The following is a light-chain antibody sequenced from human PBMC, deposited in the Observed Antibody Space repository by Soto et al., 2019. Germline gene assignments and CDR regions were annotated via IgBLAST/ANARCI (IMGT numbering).Light chain of an antibody. CDR3: QQYGSSPRT. CDR2: GAS. V-gene: IGKV3-20*01. Sequence: EIVLTQSPVTLSLSPGERATLSCRASQSVSSNLAWYQQKPGQAPRLLIYGASSRATGIPDRFSGSGSGTDFTLTISRLEPEDFAVYYCQQYGSSPRTFGQGT. J-gene: IGKJ1*01. CDR1: QSVSSN.